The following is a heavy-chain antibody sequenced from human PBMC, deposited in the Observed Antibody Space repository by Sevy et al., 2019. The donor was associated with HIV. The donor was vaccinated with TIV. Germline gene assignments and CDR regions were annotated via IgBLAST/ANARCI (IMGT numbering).Heavy chain of an antibody. CDR1: GGSINSDH. CDR2: VYYTGGT. CDR3: ARRNDFDI. V-gene: IGHV4-59*08. Sequence: SETLSLTCTVSGGSINSDHWNWIRQPPGKGLEWIGYVYYTGGTNYNPSLKNRVNISVDRTKNQSSLKLSSATAADTAVYYCARRNDFDIWGQGTMVTVSS. J-gene: IGHJ3*02.